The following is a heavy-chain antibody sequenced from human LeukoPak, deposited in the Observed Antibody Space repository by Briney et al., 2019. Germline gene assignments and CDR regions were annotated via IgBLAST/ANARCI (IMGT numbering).Heavy chain of an antibody. Sequence: GGSLRLSCAASGLTVDDYGMSWVRHAPGKGLGWGSGINWNSGSTGYADSVKGRFTISRDNAKNSLYLQMNSLRAEDTALYYCARVTYYDFWSGPNDYWGQGTLVTVSS. D-gene: IGHD3-3*01. CDR3: ARVTYYDFWSGPNDY. CDR1: GLTVDDYG. V-gene: IGHV3-20*04. J-gene: IGHJ4*02. CDR2: INWNSGST.